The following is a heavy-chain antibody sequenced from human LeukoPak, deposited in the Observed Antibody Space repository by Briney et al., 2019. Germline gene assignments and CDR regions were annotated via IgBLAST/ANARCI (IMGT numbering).Heavy chain of an antibody. J-gene: IGHJ6*03. CDR2: IYHSGST. CDR1: GGSISSSNW. Sequence: SETLSLTCAVSGGSISSSNWWSWVRQPPGKGLEWIGEIYHSGSTNYNPSLKSRVTISVDTSKNQFSLKLSSVTAADTAVYYCARPRMGVEGNYYYMDVWGKGTTVTVSS. CDR3: ARPRMGVEGNYYYMDV. V-gene: IGHV4-4*02. D-gene: IGHD1-26*01.